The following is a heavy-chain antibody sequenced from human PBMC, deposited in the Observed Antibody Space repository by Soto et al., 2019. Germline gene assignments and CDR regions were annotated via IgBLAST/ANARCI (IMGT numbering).Heavy chain of an antibody. CDR2: IIRLFGTG. V-gene: IGHV1-69*01. D-gene: IGHD5-12*01. CDR1: GGTFSTYD. CDR3: AINEGTDGYKFAY. J-gene: IGHJ4*02. Sequence: QVQLVQSGAEVKKPGSSVKVSCKASGGTFSTYDICWVRQAPGQGLEWMGGIIRLFGTGNYAQKFQGRATIIPDESTRTASMELRRLRSEDTGVYYCAINEGTDGYKFAYWGQGTLVTVSS.